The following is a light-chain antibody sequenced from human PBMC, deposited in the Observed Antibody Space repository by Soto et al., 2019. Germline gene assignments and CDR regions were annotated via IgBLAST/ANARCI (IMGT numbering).Light chain of an antibody. Sequence: AIRMTQSPSSLSASTGDRVTITCRASQGISTYLAWDQQKPGKAPKVLIYAASTLQSGVPSRFSGSGSGTDFTLAISCLQSEDFATYFCQQYHTYPYTFGQGSRLGI. V-gene: IGKV1-8*01. J-gene: IGKJ2*01. CDR2: AAS. CDR1: QGISTY. CDR3: QQYHTYPYT.